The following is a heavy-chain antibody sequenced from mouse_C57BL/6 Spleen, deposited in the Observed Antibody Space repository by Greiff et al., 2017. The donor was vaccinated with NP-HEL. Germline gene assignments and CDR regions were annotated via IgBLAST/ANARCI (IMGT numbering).Heavy chain of an antibody. CDR2: ISYDGSN. CDR3: AREGPSYGSSRRDDFDV. J-gene: IGHJ1*03. Sequence: EVKLVESGPGLVKPSQSLSLTCSVTGYSITSGYYWNWIRQFPGNKLEWMGYISYDGSNNYNPSLKNRISITRDTSTNQFFLKLNSVTTEDTATYYCAREGPSYGSSRRDDFDVWGTGTTVTVSS. V-gene: IGHV3-6*01. CDR1: GYSITSGYY. D-gene: IGHD1-1*01.